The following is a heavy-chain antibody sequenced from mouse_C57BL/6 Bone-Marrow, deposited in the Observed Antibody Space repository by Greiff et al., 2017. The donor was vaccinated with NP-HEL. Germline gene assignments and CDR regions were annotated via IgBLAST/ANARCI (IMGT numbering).Heavy chain of an antibody. Sequence: EVKLVESGGGLVKPGGSLKLSCAASGFTFSDYGMHWVRQAPEKGLEWVAYISSGSSTIYYADTVKGRFTITRDNTKNTLFLQMTSLRSEDTAMYYCETPYDDYSPIYDNWYFDVWGTGTTVTLSS. CDR1: GFTFSDYG. CDR2: ISSGSSTI. V-gene: IGHV5-17*01. CDR3: ETPYDDYSPIYDNWYFDV. J-gene: IGHJ1*03. D-gene: IGHD2-3*01.